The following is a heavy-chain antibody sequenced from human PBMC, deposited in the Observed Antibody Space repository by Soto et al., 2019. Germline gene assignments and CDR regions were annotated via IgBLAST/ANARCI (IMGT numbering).Heavy chain of an antibody. Sequence: EVQLVESGGGLVKPGGSLRLSCAASGLTFSKAWMSWVRQAPGKGLEWVGRIKSKTDGGTTDYAAPVKGRFTITRDASKNTLYLQMNSLKTEDTAVYYCTTDALRFLEWLSYWGQGTLVTVSS. CDR3: TTDALRFLEWLSY. D-gene: IGHD3-3*01. J-gene: IGHJ4*02. CDR2: IKSKTDGGTT. V-gene: IGHV3-15*01. CDR1: GLTFSKAW.